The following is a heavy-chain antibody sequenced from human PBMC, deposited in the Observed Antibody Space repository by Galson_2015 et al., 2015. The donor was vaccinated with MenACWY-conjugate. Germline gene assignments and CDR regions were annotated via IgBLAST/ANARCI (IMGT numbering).Heavy chain of an antibody. V-gene: IGHV3-48*02. CDR1: GITFSRCG. J-gene: IGHJ4*02. D-gene: IGHD7-27*01. CDR3: AWGRNPTVNSMYLDY. Sequence: SLRLSCAAAGITFSRCGMNWVRQAPGKGLEWISYISPGSGRLYYADSAKGRFTISRDDAKSSLFLQVVSLRDEDTAVYYCAWGRNPTVNSMYLDYWGQGTLVTVSS. CDR2: ISPGSGRL.